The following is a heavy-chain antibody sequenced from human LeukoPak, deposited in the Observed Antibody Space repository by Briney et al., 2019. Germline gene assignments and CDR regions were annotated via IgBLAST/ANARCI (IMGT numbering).Heavy chain of an antibody. CDR3: ARLELGTVTIDY. CDR1: GGTFSSYA. D-gene: IGHD4-17*01. Sequence: ASVKVSCKASGGTFSSYAISWVRQAPGQGLEWMGWMNPNSGNTVYAQKFQGRVTITRNTSISTAYMELSSLRSEDTAVYYCARLELGTVTIDYWGQGTLVTVSS. V-gene: IGHV1-8*03. CDR2: MNPNSGNT. J-gene: IGHJ4*02.